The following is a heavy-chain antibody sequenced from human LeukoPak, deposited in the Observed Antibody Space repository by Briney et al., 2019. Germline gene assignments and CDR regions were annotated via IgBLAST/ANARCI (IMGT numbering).Heavy chain of an antibody. J-gene: IGHJ4*02. CDR2: IWYDGSNK. D-gene: IGHD2-21*01. CDR1: GFTFSSYG. Sequence: GGSLRLSCAASGFTFSSYGMRWVRQAPGKGLEWVAVIWYDGSNKYYADSVKGRFTISRENSKNTLYLQMNSLRAEDTAVYYCARDGGGSGIQYYFDYWGQGTLVTVSS. CDR3: ARDGGGSGIQYYFDY. V-gene: IGHV3-33*01.